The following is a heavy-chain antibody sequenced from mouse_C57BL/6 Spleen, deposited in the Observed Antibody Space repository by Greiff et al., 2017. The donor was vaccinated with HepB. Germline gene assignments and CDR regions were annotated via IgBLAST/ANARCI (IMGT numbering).Heavy chain of an antibody. D-gene: IGHD6-1*01. CDR1: GYAFSSSW. CDR3: ARSANWFAY. CDR2: INPGDGDT. J-gene: IGHJ3*01. V-gene: IGHV1-82*01. Sequence: VQLQQSGPELVKPGASVKISCKASGYAFSSSWMNWVKQRPGKGLEWIGRINPGDGDTNYNGKFKGKATLTADKSSSTAYMRLSSLTSEDSAVYFCARSANWFAYWGQGTLVTVSA.